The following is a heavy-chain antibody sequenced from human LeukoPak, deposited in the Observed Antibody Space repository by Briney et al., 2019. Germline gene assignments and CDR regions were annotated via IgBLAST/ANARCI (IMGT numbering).Heavy chain of an antibody. V-gene: IGHV3-7*01. CDR1: GFTFSSYW. D-gene: IGHD3-22*01. CDR3: ARAYYYDSSGHYP. J-gene: IGHJ5*02. Sequence: GGSLRLSCAASGFTFSSYWMSWVRQAPGKGLEWVANIKQDGSEKYYVDSVKGRFTISRDNAKNSLYLQMNSLRAEDTAVYYCARAYYYDSSGHYPWGQGTLVTVSS. CDR2: IKQDGSEK.